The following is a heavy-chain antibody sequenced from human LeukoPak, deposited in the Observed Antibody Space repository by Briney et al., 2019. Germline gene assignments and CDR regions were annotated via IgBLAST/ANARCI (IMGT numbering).Heavy chain of an antibody. D-gene: IGHD2-15*01. CDR2: IRYDGSDI. V-gene: IGHV3-30*02. CDR1: RFVFPSHG. Sequence: GGSLRLSCAAARFVFPSHGMHWVRQAPGKGPEWVAFIRYDGSDIYYADSVKGRFTISRDNSKKTLYLQLHSLRPDDTAVYYCVRDTSVGAAYFDVWGQGALVTVSS. J-gene: IGHJ4*02. CDR3: VRDTSVGAAYFDV.